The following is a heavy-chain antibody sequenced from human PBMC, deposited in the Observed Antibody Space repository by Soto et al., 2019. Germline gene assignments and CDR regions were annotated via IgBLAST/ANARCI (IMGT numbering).Heavy chain of an antibody. CDR3: ARFTGGDSPPNYFDY. CDR1: GCTFSSYA. D-gene: IGHD2-21*01. Sequence: AVKVSCKASGCTFSSYAISWVRQAPGQGLEWMGGIIPIFGTANYAQKFQGRVTITADESTSTAYMELSSLRSEDTAVYYCARFTGGDSPPNYFDYWGQGTLVTV. J-gene: IGHJ4*02. CDR2: IIPIFGTA. V-gene: IGHV1-69*13.